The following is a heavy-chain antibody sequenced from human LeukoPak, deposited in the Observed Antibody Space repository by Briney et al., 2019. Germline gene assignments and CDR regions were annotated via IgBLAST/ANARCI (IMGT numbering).Heavy chain of an antibody. CDR1: GFTYSRYA. Sequence: GGSLRLSCAATGFTYSRYAMHWVRQAPCKGLDWVAVIWYDGSNKYDADSVKGRFTISRDNPKNALYLQMNSLRAEDTAVYYCASDYGDKGSYLDYWGQGTLVTVSS. V-gene: IGHV3-33*01. J-gene: IGHJ4*02. CDR3: ASDYGDKGSYLDY. D-gene: IGHD4-23*01. CDR2: IWYDGSNK.